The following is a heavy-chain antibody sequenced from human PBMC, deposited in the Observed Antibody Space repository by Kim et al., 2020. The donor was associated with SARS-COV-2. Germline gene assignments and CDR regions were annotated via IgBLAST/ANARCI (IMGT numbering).Heavy chain of an antibody. CDR3: ARAAELELRFAIYGMDV. J-gene: IGHJ6*02. D-gene: IGHD1-7*01. V-gene: IGHV4-30-2*04. Sequence: LKSRVTISVDTSKNQFSLKLSSVTAADTAVYYCARAAELELRFAIYGMDVWGQGTTVTVSS.